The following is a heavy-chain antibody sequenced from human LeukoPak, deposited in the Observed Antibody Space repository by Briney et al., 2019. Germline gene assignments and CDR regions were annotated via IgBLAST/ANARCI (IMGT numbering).Heavy chain of an antibody. CDR1: GFTFSDYY. D-gene: IGHD2-2*02. Sequence: GGSLRLSCAASGFTFSDYYMSWIRQAPGKGLEWVSYISSSSSYTNYADSVKGRFTISRDNAKNSLYLQMNSLRAEDTAVYYCARDPGHCSSTSCYKFFDYWGQGTLVTVSS. CDR2: ISSSSSYT. J-gene: IGHJ4*02. V-gene: IGHV3-11*06. CDR3: ARDPGHCSSTSCYKFFDY.